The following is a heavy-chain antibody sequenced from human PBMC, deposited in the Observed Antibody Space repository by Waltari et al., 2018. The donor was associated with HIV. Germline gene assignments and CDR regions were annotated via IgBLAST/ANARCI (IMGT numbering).Heavy chain of an antibody. Sequence: QVQLVEFGGGLVKPGGSLRLYCAASGFTFSATPISCIRQPPGRGLEWVSYINTGGINRHYSDSVKGRFTISRDNAKNALYLQMDNLRGEDTAVYYCARPRYSGYDYPTYFDSWGQGNLVTVSS. V-gene: IGHV3-11*01. CDR3: ARPRYSGYDYPTYFDS. CDR1: GFTFSATP. D-gene: IGHD5-12*01. J-gene: IGHJ4*02. CDR2: INTGGINR.